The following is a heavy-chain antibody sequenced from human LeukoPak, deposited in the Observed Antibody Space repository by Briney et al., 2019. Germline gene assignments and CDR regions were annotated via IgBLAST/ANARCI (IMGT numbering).Heavy chain of an antibody. V-gene: IGHV3-20*04. D-gene: IGHD6-19*01. J-gene: IGHJ5*02. CDR3: ARDRRYSSGWYSGFDP. CDR2: INWNGGST. Sequence: GGSLRLSCAASGFTFDDYGMSWVRQAPGKGLEWVSGINWNGGSTDYADSVKGRFTISRDNAKNSLYLQMNSLRAEDTAFYYCARDRRYSSGWYSGFDPWGQGTLVTVSS. CDR1: GFTFDDYG.